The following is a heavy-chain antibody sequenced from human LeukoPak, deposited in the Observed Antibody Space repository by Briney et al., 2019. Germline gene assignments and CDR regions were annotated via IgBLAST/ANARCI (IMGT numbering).Heavy chain of an antibody. V-gene: IGHV3-23*01. CDR3: ARQGDDY. Sequence: GGSLRLSCAASGFTFSTYAMSWVRQAPGKGLEWVSSISGSGGSTYYADSVKGRFTISRDTSKNTLYLQMNSLRAADTAVYYCARQGDDYWGHGTLVTVSS. J-gene: IGHJ4*01. CDR2: ISGSGGST. CDR1: GFTFSTYA. D-gene: IGHD3-16*01.